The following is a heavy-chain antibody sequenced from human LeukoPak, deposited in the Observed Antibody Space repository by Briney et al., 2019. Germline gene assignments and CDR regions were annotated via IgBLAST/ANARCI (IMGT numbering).Heavy chain of an antibody. CDR1: GFTFSSYS. J-gene: IGHJ6*02. Sequence: KPGGSLRLSCAASGFTFSSYSMNWVRQAPGKGLEWVSFISSGSSDKYYADSQKGRFTISRDNAKNSLYLQMNSLRAEDTAVYYCARDWSTSSYGMDVWGQGTTVTVSS. CDR3: ARDWSTSSYGMDV. D-gene: IGHD6-6*01. V-gene: IGHV3-21*01. CDR2: ISSGSSDK.